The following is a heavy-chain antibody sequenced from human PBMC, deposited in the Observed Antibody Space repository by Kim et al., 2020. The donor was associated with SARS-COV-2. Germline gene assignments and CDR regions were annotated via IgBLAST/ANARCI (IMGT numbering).Heavy chain of an antibody. J-gene: IGHJ4*02. Sequence: GGSLRLSCAGSGFTFSSYAMSWVRQAPGKGLEWVSGISGSGASTYFADSVKGRFTISRDNSKNTLYLQMNSLRAEDTAVYYCAKVFGYYYDSGAYYYFDYWGQGTLVTVSS. V-gene: IGHV3-23*01. D-gene: IGHD3-22*01. CDR2: ISGSGAST. CDR1: GFTFSSYA. CDR3: AKVFGYYYDSGAYYYFDY.